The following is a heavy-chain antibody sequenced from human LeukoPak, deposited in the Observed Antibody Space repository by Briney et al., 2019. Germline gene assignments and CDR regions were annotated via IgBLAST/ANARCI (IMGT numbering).Heavy chain of an antibody. CDR1: GGTFSSYA. J-gene: IGHJ4*02. CDR2: IIPIFGTT. V-gene: IGHV1-69*06. Sequence: SVKVSCKASGGTFSSYAISWVRQAPGQGLEWMGGIIPIFGTTNYAQKFQGRVTITADKSTSTAYMELSSLRSEDTAVYFCARGHWSGTSCYPFDYWGQGTLVTVSS. D-gene: IGHD2-2*01. CDR3: ARGHWSGTSCYPFDY.